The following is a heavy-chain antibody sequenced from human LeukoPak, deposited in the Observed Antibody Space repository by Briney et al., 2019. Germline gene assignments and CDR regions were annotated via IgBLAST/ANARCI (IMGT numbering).Heavy chain of an antibody. V-gene: IGHV1-18*04. J-gene: IGHJ4*02. Sequence: ASVTVSCKASGYTFTSYGISWVRQAPGQGLEWMGWISAYNGNTNYAQKLQGRVTMTTDTSTSTAYMELRSLRSDDTAVYYCATNSPRITPYLVDYWGQGTLVTVSS. CDR2: ISAYNGNT. CDR3: ATNSPRITPYLVDY. CDR1: GYTFTSYG. D-gene: IGHD5-12*01.